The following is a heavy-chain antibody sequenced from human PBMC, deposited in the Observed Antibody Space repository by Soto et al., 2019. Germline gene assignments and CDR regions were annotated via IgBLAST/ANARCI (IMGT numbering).Heavy chain of an antibody. V-gene: IGHV4-31*03. CDR1: GGSISSGGYF. Sequence: QVQLQESGPGLVKPSQTLSLTCTVSGGSISSGGYFWSWIRQHPGKGLEWIGYIYNSGSTYYNPSLKSRVTISVDSSKNQSSLNLTSVTAADTAVYYCARVVVVVAATVWYFDLWGRGTLVTVSS. J-gene: IGHJ2*01. CDR2: IYNSGST. CDR3: ARVVVVVAATVWYFDL. D-gene: IGHD2-15*01.